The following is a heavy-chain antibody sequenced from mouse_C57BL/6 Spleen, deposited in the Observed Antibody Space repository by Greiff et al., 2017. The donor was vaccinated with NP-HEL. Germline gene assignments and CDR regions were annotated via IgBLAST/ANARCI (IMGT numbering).Heavy chain of an antibody. CDR3: ARRPHYGSTLYAMDY. D-gene: IGHD1-1*01. V-gene: IGHV1-61*01. CDR1: GYTFTSYW. Sequence: VQLQQPGAELVRPGSSVKLSCKASGYTFTSYWMDWVKQRPGQGLEWIGNIYPSDSETHYNQQFKDKATLPVDKSSSTAYMQLSSLTSEDSAVYYCARRPHYGSTLYAMDYWGQGTSVTVSS. CDR2: IYPSDSET. J-gene: IGHJ4*01.